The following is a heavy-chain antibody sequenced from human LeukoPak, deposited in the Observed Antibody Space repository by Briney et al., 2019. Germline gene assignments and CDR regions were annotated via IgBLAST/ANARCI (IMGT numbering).Heavy chain of an antibody. Sequence: TGGSLRLSCAASGFTFSSYSMNWVRQAAGQGLEWVAYISSSGSTVYYADSVKGRFTISRDNAKNSLFLQMNSLRAEDTADYYCAREKFYDNSGYDYWGQGTLVTVSS. CDR3: AREKFYDNSGYDY. D-gene: IGHD3-22*01. CDR1: GFTFSSYS. J-gene: IGHJ4*02. V-gene: IGHV3-48*04. CDR2: ISSSGSTV.